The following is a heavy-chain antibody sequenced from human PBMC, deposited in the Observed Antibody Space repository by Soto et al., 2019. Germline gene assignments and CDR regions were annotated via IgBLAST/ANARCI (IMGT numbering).Heavy chain of an antibody. Sequence: QVQLVESGGGVVQPGRSLRLSCAASGFTFSTYGMHWVRQAPGKGLQWVALIWYDGSNEYYVDSVKGRFTISRDNSKKTLYLQMNSLRAEHTPVYYCPTEEYSSGTGYIQHWGQGNLVNVSS. V-gene: IGHV3-33*01. CDR3: PTEEYSSGTGYIQH. CDR2: IWYDGSNE. J-gene: IGHJ1*01. CDR1: GFTFSTYG. D-gene: IGHD6-19*01.